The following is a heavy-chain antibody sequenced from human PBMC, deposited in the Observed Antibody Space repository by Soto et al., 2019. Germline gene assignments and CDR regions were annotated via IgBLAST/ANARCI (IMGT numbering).Heavy chain of an antibody. J-gene: IGHJ4*02. CDR1: GGTFSSYT. D-gene: IGHD4-17*01. CDR2: IIPILGIA. V-gene: IGHV1-69*02. CDR3: ARSSVDTGYGDSPYTDDY. Sequence: ASVKVSCKASGGTFSSYTISWVRQAPGQGLEWMGRIIPILGIANYAQKFQGRATITADKSTSTAYMELSSLRPEDTAVYYCARSSVDTGYGDSPYTDDYWGQGTLVTVSS.